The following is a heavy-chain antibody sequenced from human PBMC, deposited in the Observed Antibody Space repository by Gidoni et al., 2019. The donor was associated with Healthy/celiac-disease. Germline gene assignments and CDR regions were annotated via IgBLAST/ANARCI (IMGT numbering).Heavy chain of an antibody. CDR3: ARANEIDY. V-gene: IGHV3-11*05. Sequence: QVQLVAAGGGLVTPGGSLRLSCASSGFPFSDYYMSWIRQAPGKGLEWVSYSSSSSSYTNYADSVKGRFTISRDNAKNSLYLQMNSLRAEDTAVYYCARANEIDYWGQGTLVTVSS. CDR1: GFPFSDYY. J-gene: IGHJ4*02. D-gene: IGHD1-1*01. CDR2: SSSSSSYT.